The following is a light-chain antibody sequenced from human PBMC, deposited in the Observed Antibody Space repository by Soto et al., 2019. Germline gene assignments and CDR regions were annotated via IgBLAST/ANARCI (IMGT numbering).Light chain of an antibody. CDR2: GAS. CDR3: QQYGSSPWT. V-gene: IGKV3-20*01. J-gene: IGKJ1*01. CDR1: QSVSSSY. Sequence: EIVLTQSPGTLSLSPGERATLSCRASQSVSSSYLAWYQQKPGQPPRTLIYGASSRAIGIPDRFSGSGSGTDFTLTISRLEPEDFAVYYCQQYGSSPWTFGQGTKVEIK.